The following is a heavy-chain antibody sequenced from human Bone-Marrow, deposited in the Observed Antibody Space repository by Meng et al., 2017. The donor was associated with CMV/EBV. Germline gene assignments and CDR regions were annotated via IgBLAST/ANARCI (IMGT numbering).Heavy chain of an antibody. Sequence: CIVSGGSFSGGDYDWSWIRQPPGKALEWIGHISYSGRTHYNPSLQSRLSMSVDTSKNHFSLSLSSVTAADTAVYYCARNVESYFDYWGQGMLVTVSS. CDR3: ARNVESYFDY. J-gene: IGHJ4*02. V-gene: IGHV4-30-4*01. CDR2: ISYSGRT. CDR1: GGSFSGGDYD.